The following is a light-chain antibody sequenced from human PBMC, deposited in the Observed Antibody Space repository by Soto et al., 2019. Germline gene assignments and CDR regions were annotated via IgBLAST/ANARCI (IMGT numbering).Light chain of an antibody. V-gene: IGKV3-11*01. CDR3: QQRTNWPLT. J-gene: IGKJ4*01. CDR1: QTISSY. Sequence: EIVLTQSRATLSLSPGERATLSCRASQTISSYLAWYQQKPGQAPRLLIYDASNRAAGIPARFSGFGSGTDFTLTISSLEPEDVAFYYCQQRTNWPLTFGGGTNVEIK. CDR2: DAS.